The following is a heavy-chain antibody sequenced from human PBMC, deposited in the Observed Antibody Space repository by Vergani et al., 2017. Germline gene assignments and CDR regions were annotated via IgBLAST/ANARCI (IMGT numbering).Heavy chain of an antibody. V-gene: IGHV3-73*02. CDR1: GFTFSGSA. CDR3: TRHKRGYSYGYPHGGLD. Sequence: EVQLVESGGGLVQPGGSLKLSCAASGFTFSGSAMHWVRPASGKGLEWVGRIRSKANSYATAYAASVKGRLTISRADSKNTAYLQMNSLKTEDTAVYYCTRHKRGYSYGYPHGGLDWGQGTLVTVSS. CDR2: IRSKANSYAT. D-gene: IGHD5-18*01. J-gene: IGHJ4*02.